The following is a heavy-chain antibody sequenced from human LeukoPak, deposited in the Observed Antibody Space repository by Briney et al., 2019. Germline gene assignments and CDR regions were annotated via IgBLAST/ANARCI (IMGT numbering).Heavy chain of an antibody. CDR1: GGTFSSYA. D-gene: IGHD3-10*01. Sequence: ASVKVSCKASGGTFSSYAISWVRQAPGQGLEWMGWINPNSGGTNYAQKFQGRVTMTRDTSISTAYMELSRLRSDDTAVYYCAGFGELTDYYFDYWGQGTLVTVSS. J-gene: IGHJ4*02. CDR3: AGFGELTDYYFDY. V-gene: IGHV1-2*02. CDR2: INPNSGGT.